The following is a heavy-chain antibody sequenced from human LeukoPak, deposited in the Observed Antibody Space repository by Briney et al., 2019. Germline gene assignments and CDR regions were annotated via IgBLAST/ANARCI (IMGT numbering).Heavy chain of an antibody. CDR2: ISYDGSNK. CDR1: GFTFSSYA. V-gene: IGHV3-30*04. D-gene: IGHD6-13*01. Sequence: GGSLRLSCAASGFTFSSYAMHWVRQAPGKGLEWVAVISYDGSNKYYADSVKGRFTISRDNAKNTVYLEMNSLRSEDTAVYYCARAIGSSWGKVDYWGQGTLVTVSS. CDR3: ARAIGSSWGKVDY. J-gene: IGHJ4*02.